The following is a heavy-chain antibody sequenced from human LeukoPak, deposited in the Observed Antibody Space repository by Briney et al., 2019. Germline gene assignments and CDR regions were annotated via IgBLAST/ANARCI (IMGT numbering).Heavy chain of an antibody. CDR1: GFTFSNYA. CDR2: ISSNGDRT. Sequence: GGSLRLSCAASGFTFSNYAMHWVRQAPGKGLEYVSAISSNGDRTNYANSVKGRFTISRDNSKNTLYLQMGSLRAEDMAVYYCARGSRIHDDFSGYYHYWGQGTLVTVSS. V-gene: IGHV3-64*01. J-gene: IGHJ4*02. CDR3: ARGSRIHDDFSGYYHY. D-gene: IGHD3-22*01.